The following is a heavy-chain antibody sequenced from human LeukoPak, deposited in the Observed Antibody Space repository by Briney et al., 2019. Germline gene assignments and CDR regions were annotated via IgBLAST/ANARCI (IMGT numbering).Heavy chain of an antibody. CDR2: IYPGDSDT. V-gene: IGHV5-51*01. CDR3: ARRLGGSYVDY. D-gene: IGHD1-26*01. J-gene: IGHJ4*02. Sequence: PGASLKISSKGSGCGFTSYWIGWGRRMPGKGVEWMGIIYPGDSDTRYSPSFQGQVTISADKSIRTAYLQWSSLKASDTAMYYCARRLGGSYVDYWGQGTLVTVSS. CDR1: GCGFTSYW.